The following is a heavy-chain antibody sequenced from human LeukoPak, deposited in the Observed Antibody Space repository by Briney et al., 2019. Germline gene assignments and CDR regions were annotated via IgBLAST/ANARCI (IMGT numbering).Heavy chain of an antibody. CDR3: ARHITMVRGVMVY. CDR2: INPNSGGT. D-gene: IGHD3-10*01. V-gene: IGHV1-2*02. Sequence: ASVKVSCKASGYTFTGYYMHWVRQAPGQGLEWMGWINPNSGGTNYAQKFQGRVTMTRDTSISTAYMELSRLRSDDTAVYYCARHITMVRGVMVYWGQGTLVTVSS. J-gene: IGHJ4*02. CDR1: GYTFTGYY.